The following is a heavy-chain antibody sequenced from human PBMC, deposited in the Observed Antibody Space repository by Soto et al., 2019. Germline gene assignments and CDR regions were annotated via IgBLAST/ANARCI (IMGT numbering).Heavy chain of an antibody. Sequence: QVQLVQSGAEVKKPGSSVKVSCKASGGTFSSYTISWVRQAPGQGLEWMGRIIPILGIANYAQTFQGRVTITADKSTSTAYMELSSLRYEDTAVYSCAREVAADGGLDAFDIWGQGTMVTVSS. J-gene: IGHJ3*02. CDR3: AREVAADGGLDAFDI. D-gene: IGHD6-13*01. V-gene: IGHV1-69*08. CDR2: IIPILGIA. CDR1: GGTFSSYT.